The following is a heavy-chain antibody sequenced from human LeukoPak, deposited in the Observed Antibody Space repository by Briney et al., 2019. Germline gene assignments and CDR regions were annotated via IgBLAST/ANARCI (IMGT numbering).Heavy chain of an antibody. J-gene: IGHJ4*02. V-gene: IGHV3-74*01. CDR3: ASQPCTAVAARFDY. Sequence: GGSLRLSCAASGFTFSTYWMHWVRQAPGKGLVWVSRINSDGSSTGYADSVKGRFTISRDNAKNTLYLQMNSLRAEDTAVYYCASQPCTAVAARFDYWGQGTLVTVSS. D-gene: IGHD6-13*01. CDR2: INSDGSST. CDR1: GFTFSTYW.